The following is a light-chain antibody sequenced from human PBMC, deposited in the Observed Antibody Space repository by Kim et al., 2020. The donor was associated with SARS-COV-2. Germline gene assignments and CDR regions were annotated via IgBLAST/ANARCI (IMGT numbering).Light chain of an antibody. Sequence: EIVLTQSPGTLSLSPGERATLSCRASQSVSSNYLAWYQQKPGQAPRLLIYGASSRATGIPDRFSGSGSGTDFTLTITRLEPEDFAVYYCQQYSSSPATFGRGTTVDVK. CDR1: QSVSSNY. CDR2: GAS. J-gene: IGKJ1*01. V-gene: IGKV3-20*01. CDR3: QQYSSSPAT.